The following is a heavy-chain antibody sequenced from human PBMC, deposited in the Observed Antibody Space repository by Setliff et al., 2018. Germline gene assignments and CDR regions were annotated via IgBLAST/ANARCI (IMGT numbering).Heavy chain of an antibody. J-gene: IGHJ4*02. D-gene: IGHD3-10*01. CDR2: ITPFNGNT. CDR3: ERVRGFGSMGRGVDY. CDR1: GYTFTYRY. V-gene: IGHV1-45*02. Sequence: SVKVSCKASGYTFTYRYLHWVRQAPGQALEWMGWITPFNGNTNYAQKFQDRVTITRDRSMSTAYMELRSLRSEDTAMYYCERVRGFGSMGRGVDYWGQGTLVTVSS.